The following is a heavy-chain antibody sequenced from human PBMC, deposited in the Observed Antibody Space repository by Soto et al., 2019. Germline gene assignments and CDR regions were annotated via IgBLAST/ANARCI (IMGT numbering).Heavy chain of an antibody. CDR2: MNPNSGNT. D-gene: IGHD1-26*01. Sequence: SVQVSFKPSRCTFPSYDINWVRQATGQGLEWMGWMNPNSGNTGYAQKFQGRVTMTRNTSISTACMELSSLRSEDTAVYYCARGQLQRYYGMDVWGQGTTVTVSS. CDR1: RCTFPSYD. V-gene: IGHV1-8*01. CDR3: ARGQLQRYYGMDV. J-gene: IGHJ6*02.